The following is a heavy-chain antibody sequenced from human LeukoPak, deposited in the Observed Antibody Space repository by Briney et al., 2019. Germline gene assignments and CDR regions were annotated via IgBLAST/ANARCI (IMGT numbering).Heavy chain of an antibody. Sequence: GGSLRLSCAASGFTFSSYRMNWVRRAPGKGLEWVSSISSSSSYIYYADSVKGRFTISRDNAKNSLYLQMNSLRAEDTAVYYCIRDLFDDYSLDYWGQGALVTVSS. D-gene: IGHD3-16*01. CDR3: IRDLFDDYSLDY. J-gene: IGHJ4*02. CDR2: ISSSSSYI. CDR1: GFTFSSYR. V-gene: IGHV3-21*01.